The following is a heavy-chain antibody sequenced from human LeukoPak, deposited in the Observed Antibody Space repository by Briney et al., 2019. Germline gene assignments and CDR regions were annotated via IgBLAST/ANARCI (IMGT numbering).Heavy chain of an antibody. CDR3: AKLPSDIPELNH. Sequence: GGSMRLACAASGFTFTSCGMTWVGQAPGKGLEGGSSISDSGGHTCYTDYVKGRFTISRDNSKNTLYLQMNSLRAEDTAVYSSAKLPSDIPELNHWGQGSLVTVSS. V-gene: IGHV3-23*01. CDR1: GFTFTSCG. CDR2: ISDSGGHT. D-gene: IGHD1-7*01. J-gene: IGHJ5*02.